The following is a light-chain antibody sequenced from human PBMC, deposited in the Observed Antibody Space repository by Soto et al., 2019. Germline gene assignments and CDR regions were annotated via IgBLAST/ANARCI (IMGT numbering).Light chain of an antibody. J-gene: IGKJ1*01. V-gene: IGKV1D-13*01. CDR3: QQFNNYPRT. CDR2: DAS. Sequence: AIQLTQSPSSLSASVGDRVTITCRASHGISSALAWYQQNPGKAPKLLIYDASSLESGVPSRFSGSVSGTDFTLTISSLQPEDFATYYCQQFNNYPRTFGQGTKVDIK. CDR1: HGISSA.